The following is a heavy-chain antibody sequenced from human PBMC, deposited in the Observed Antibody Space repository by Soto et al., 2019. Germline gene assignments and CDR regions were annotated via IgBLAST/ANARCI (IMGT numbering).Heavy chain of an antibody. CDR1: GYSFTSYW. Sequence: PGESLKISGKGSGYSFTSYWISWVRQMPGKGLEWMGRIDPSDSYSNYSPSFQGHVTISADKSISTAYLQWSSLKASDTAMYYCARQLSTIHAFDSCGQETLVTVSS. V-gene: IGHV5-10-1*01. CDR3: ARQLSTIHAFDS. CDR2: IDPSDSYS. D-gene: IGHD2-2*01. J-gene: IGHJ4*02.